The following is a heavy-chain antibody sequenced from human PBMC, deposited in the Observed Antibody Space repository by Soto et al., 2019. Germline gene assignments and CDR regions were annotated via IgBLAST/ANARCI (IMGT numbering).Heavy chain of an antibody. CDR2: ISPYTGNT. V-gene: IGHV1-18*01. J-gene: IGHJ6*02. CDR1: GYIFVNNG. Sequence: QVQLVQSGDEVKKPGASVKVSCKASGYIFVNNGIAWVRQAPGQGLGWMGWISPYTGNTHSASKVQGRLTMTTDTSTSTAYMDLGSLTSDDTAVYYCVMVDNYVTPTPQDVWGQGTTVTVSS. CDR3: VMVDNYVTPTPQDV. D-gene: IGHD3-16*01.